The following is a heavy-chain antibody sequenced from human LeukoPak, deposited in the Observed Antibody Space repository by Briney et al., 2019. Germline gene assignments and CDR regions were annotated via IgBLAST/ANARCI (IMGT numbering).Heavy chain of an antibody. CDR1: GGSISGYH. D-gene: IGHD1-26*01. CDR3: ARDGSIRGYYYGMDV. V-gene: IGHV4-59*12. CDR2: IYYSGSS. J-gene: IGHJ6*02. Sequence: PSETLSLTCNVSGGSISGYHWSWIRQPPGKGLEWLGYIYYSGSSNYNPSLKSRVTISADTSKNQFSLKLSSVTAADTAVYYCARDGSIRGYYYGMDVWGQGTTVTVSS.